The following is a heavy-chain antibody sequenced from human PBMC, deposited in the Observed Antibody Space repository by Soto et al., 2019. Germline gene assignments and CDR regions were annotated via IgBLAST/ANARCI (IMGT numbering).Heavy chain of an antibody. Sequence: ASVKVSCKASGYTFTSYDINWVRQATGQGLEWMGWMNPNSGNTGYAQKFQGRVTMTRNTSISTAYMELSSLRSEDTAVYYCARGPYDYIWGSYRHNDFDYWGQGTLVTAPQ. V-gene: IGHV1-8*01. D-gene: IGHD3-16*02. CDR1: GYTFTSYD. CDR2: MNPNSGNT. J-gene: IGHJ4*02. CDR3: ARGPYDYIWGSYRHNDFDY.